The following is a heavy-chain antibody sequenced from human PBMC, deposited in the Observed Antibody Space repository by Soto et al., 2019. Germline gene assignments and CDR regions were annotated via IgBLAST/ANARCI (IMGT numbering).Heavy chain of an antibody. J-gene: IGHJ6*02. Sequence: PGGSLRLSCAGPRFAFSGFYMSWVRQAPGKGLEWVSVIYSDATTYYADSVKGRFTISRDNSKNTVYLQMNNLRAEDTAVYYCARDEGIATNYYYYGMDVWGQGTTVTVSS. D-gene: IGHD2-21*01. V-gene: IGHV3-66*01. CDR3: ARDEGIATNYYYYGMDV. CDR1: RFAFSGFY. CDR2: IYSDATT.